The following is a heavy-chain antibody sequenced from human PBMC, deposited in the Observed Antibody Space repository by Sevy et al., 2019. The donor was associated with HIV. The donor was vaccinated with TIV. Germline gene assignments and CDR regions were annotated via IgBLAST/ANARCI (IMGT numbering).Heavy chain of an antibody. CDR2: ISYDGSNK. D-gene: IGHD3-22*01. V-gene: IGHV3-30*18. CDR3: AKDPYDSSGYNYYFDY. Sequence: GGSLRLSCAAPGSPFSSYGMPWVRQAPGKGLEGVAVISYDGSNKYYADSVKGRFTISSDNSKNTLYLQMNSLRAEDTAVYYCAKDPYDSSGYNYYFDYWGQGTLVTVSS. J-gene: IGHJ4*02. CDR1: GSPFSSYG.